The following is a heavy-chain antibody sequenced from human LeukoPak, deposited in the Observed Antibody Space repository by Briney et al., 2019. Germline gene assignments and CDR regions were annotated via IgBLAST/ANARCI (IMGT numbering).Heavy chain of an antibody. CDR1: GFTFTNYG. V-gene: IGHV3-30*02. D-gene: IGHD5-18*01. Sequence: GGSLRLSCAASGFTFTNYGMHWARQAPGKGLEWVAFIRFDGSDHSYADSAKGRFTISRDNSKNTLYLQMNSLRAEDTAVYYCAKDIRRGYNYGYDQFAYWGQGTQVTVSS. CDR3: AKDIRRGYNYGYDQFAY. J-gene: IGHJ4*02. CDR2: IRFDGSDH.